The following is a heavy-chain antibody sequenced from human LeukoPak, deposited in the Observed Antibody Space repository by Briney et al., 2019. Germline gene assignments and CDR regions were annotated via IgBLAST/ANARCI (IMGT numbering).Heavy chain of an antibody. CDR2: MSRSGDSI. J-gene: IGHJ5*02. V-gene: IGHV3-11*04. CDR3: ARDDYDFWSGHYWFDP. Sequence: PGGSLRLSCAASGFIFSDYYMSWIRQAPGKGLEWISHMSRSGDSIYYADSVKGRFTISRDNAKNSLYLQMDSLRDEDTAVYYCARDDYDFWSGHYWFDPWGQGTLVTVSS. CDR1: GFIFSDYY. D-gene: IGHD3-3*01.